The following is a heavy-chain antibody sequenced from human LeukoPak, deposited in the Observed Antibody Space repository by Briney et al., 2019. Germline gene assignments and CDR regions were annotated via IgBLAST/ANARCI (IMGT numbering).Heavy chain of an antibody. CDR2: INHSGST. D-gene: IGHD6-6*01. CDR1: GGSFSGYY. V-gene: IGHV4-34*01. J-gene: IGHJ4*02. CDR3: ARGQRVAARPSSF. Sequence: PSETLSLTCAVYGGSFSGYYWSWIRQPPGKGLEWIGEINHSGSTNYNPSLKSRVTISVDTSKNQFSLKLSSGTAADTAVYYCARGQRVAARPSSFWGQGTLVTVSS.